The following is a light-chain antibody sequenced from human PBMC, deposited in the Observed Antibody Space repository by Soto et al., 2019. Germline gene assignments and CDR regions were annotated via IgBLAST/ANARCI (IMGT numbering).Light chain of an antibody. CDR2: EVS. CDR3: SSYTSSSTRV. J-gene: IGLJ3*02. CDR1: SSDVGGYNY. V-gene: IGLV2-14*01. Sequence: QSALTQPASESGSPGQSITISCTGTSSDVGGYNYVSWYQQHPGKAPKLMIYEVSNRPSGVSNRFSGSKSGNTASLTISRHQAEDEADYYCSSYTSSSTRVFGGGTKVTVL.